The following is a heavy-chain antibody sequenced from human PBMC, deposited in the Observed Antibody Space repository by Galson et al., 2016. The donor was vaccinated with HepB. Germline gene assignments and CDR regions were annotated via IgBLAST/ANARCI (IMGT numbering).Heavy chain of an antibody. CDR3: TKEGAYCSSSRCRYYMDV. Sequence: SLRLSCAASGFTFSSRGMHWVRQAPGKGLEWVAVIWPDGSDEKYGDSVQGRFRISRDNSKNTLYLQMNSLRAEDMAVYYCTKEGAYCSSSRCRYYMDVWGRGTTVTVSS. CDR2: IWPDGSDE. V-gene: IGHV3-33*06. J-gene: IGHJ6*03. D-gene: IGHD2-2*01. CDR1: GFTFSSRG.